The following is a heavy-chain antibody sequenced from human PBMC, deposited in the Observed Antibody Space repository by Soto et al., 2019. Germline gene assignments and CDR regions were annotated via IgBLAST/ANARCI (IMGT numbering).Heavy chain of an antibody. CDR1: GGSVSIGSYY. D-gene: IGHD3-22*01. Sequence: PSETLSLTCTVSGGSVSIGSYYLSWIRQPPGKGLEWIGYIYYSGSTNYNPSLKSRVTISEDKSKNQFSLKLNSVTAADTAVYYCARVQYYYESSGYYAYDYGLDVWGQGNTVTVSS. V-gene: IGHV4-61*01. CDR3: ARVQYYYESSGYYAYDYGLDV. CDR2: IYYSGST. J-gene: IGHJ6*02.